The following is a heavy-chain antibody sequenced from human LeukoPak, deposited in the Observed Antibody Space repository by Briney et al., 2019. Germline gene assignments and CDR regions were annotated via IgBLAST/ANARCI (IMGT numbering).Heavy chain of an antibody. Sequence: RASVKVSCKVSGYTLTELSMHWVRQAPGKGLEWMGGFDPEDGETIYAQKFQGRVTMTEDTSTDTAYMELSSLRSEDMAVYYCATGNNCYYYYGMDVWGQGTTVTVSS. V-gene: IGHV1-24*01. CDR2: FDPEDGET. CDR1: GYTLTELS. J-gene: IGHJ6*02. CDR3: ATGNNCYYYYGMDV. D-gene: IGHD1-1*01.